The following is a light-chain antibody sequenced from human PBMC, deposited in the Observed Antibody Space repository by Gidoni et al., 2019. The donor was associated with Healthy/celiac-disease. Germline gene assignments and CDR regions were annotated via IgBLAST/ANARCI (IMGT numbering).Light chain of an antibody. CDR3: QQRSNWPPYT. Sequence: EIVLTQSPATLSLSPGARATLSCRASQSVSSYLAWYQQKPGQAPRLLIYDASNRATGIPARFSGSGSVTDFTLTISSLEPEDFAVYFCQQRSNWPPYTFXXXTKLEIK. J-gene: IGKJ2*01. CDR1: QSVSSY. V-gene: IGKV3-11*01. CDR2: DAS.